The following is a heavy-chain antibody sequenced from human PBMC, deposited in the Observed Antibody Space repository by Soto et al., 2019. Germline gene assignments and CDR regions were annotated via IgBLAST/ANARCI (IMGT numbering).Heavy chain of an antibody. CDR2: IYYSGST. V-gene: IGHV4-39*01. Sequence: QLQLQESGPGLVKPSETLSLTCTVSGGSISSSSYYWGWIRQPPGKGLEWIGSIYYSGSTYYNPSLKSRVTTSVDPSNNQFALRLRSVNAADTAVYYCARPIYGSGRYGYYMDVWGRGTTVTVSS. CDR1: GGSISSSSYY. D-gene: IGHD3-10*01. CDR3: ARPIYGSGRYGYYMDV. J-gene: IGHJ6*03.